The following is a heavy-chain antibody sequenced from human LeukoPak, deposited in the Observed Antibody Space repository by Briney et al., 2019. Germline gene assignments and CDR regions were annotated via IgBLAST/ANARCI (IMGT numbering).Heavy chain of an antibody. CDR3: ARAQRSYGYYYDSSGYYHDYYYMDV. CDR2: IKQDGSEK. CDR1: GFTFSSYW. D-gene: IGHD3-22*01. J-gene: IGHJ6*03. V-gene: IGHV3-7*01. Sequence: GGSLRLSCAASGFTFSSYWMSWVRQAPGKGLEWVANIKQDGSEKYYVDSVKGRFTISRDNAKNSLYLQMNSLRAEDTAVYYCARAQRSYGYYYDSSGYYHDYYYMDVWGKGSTVTVSS.